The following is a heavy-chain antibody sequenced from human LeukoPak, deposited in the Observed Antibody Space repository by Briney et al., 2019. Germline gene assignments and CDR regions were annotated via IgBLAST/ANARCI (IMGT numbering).Heavy chain of an antibody. J-gene: IGHJ4*02. CDR2: ISGSGGST. D-gene: IGHD6-13*01. CDR3: ARDLGIAAAGRDALDY. Sequence: GGSLRLSCAASGFTFSSYAMSWVRQAPGKGLEWVSAISGSGGSTYYADSVKGRFTISRDNSKNTLYLQMNSLRAEDTAVYYCARDLGIAAAGRDALDYWGQGTLVTVSS. V-gene: IGHV3-23*01. CDR1: GFTFSSYA.